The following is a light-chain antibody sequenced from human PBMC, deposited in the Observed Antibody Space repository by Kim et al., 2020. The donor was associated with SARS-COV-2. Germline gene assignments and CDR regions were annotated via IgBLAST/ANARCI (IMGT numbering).Light chain of an antibody. J-gene: IGKJ4*01. Sequence: VSPGERATLPCRASKGLSSDIAWYTQKPRQAPRRLTYAAPPRATRIPARFSGSGSVTEFTLTTSSLQSEEIAVYYCEQYKKWPLTFGGGTKVYI. CDR1: KGLSSD. V-gene: IGKV3-15*01. CDR3: EQYKKWPLT. CDR2: AAP.